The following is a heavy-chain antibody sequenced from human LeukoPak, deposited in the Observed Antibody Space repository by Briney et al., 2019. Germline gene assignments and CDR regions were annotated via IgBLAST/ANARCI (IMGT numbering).Heavy chain of an antibody. CDR2: ISGSGGST. V-gene: IGHV3-23*01. CDR1: GFTFSSYG. J-gene: IGHJ4*02. CDR3: AKDAPGYYYGSGSYW. Sequence: GGSLRLSCAASGFTFSSYGMHWVRQAPGKGLEWVSAISGSGGSTYYADSVKGRFTISRDNSKNTLYLQMNSLRAEDTAVYYCAKDAPGYYYGSGSYWWGQGTLVTVCS. D-gene: IGHD3-10*01.